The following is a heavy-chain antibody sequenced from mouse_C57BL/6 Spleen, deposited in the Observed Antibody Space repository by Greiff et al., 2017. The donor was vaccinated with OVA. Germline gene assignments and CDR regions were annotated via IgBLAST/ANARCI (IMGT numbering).Heavy chain of an antibody. V-gene: IGHV1-55*01. Sequence: QVQLKQSGAELVKPGASVKMSCKASGYTFTSYWITWVKQRPGQGLEWIGDIYPGSGSTNYNEKFKSKATLTVDTSSSTAYMQLSSLTSEDSAVYYCARLITTVVATPYYFDYWGQGTTLTVSS. CDR3: ARLITTVVATPYYFDY. CDR1: GYTFTSYW. CDR2: IYPGSGST. J-gene: IGHJ2*01. D-gene: IGHD1-1*01.